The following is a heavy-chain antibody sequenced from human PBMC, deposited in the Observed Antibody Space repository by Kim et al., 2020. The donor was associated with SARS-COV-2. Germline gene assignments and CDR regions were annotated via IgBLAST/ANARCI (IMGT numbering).Heavy chain of an antibody. V-gene: IGHV3-21*01. CDR2: ISGGGILT. Sequence: GGSLRLSCATSGFTLNTYIMNWVRQVPGKGLQWVSSISGGGILTYYADSMRGRVTISRDNAKNLVYLEIDSLRAEDTAVYYCSREYLMDVWGQGTTVTVSS. J-gene: IGHJ6*02. CDR1: GFTLNTYI. CDR3: SREYLMDV. D-gene: IGHD2-2*01.